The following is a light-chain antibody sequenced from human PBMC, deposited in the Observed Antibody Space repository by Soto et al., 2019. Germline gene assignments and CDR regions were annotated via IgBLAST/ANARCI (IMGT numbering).Light chain of an antibody. V-gene: IGKV3-15*01. CDR1: QSVSSN. J-gene: IGKJ5*01. CDR2: DAS. CDR3: HQYDSSHT. Sequence: VMAQSPATLSLSPGEGATLSCRASQSVSSNVAWYQQKPGQAPRLLIYDASTRATGIPARFSGSGSGTDFILTISRLEPEDFAVYYCHQYDSSHTFGQGTRLEIK.